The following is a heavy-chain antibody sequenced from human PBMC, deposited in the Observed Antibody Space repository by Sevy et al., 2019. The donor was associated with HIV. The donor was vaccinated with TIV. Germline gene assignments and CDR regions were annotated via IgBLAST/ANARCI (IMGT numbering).Heavy chain of an antibody. V-gene: IGHV4-38-2*02. CDR2: IYHSGST. CDR1: GYSISSGYY. CDR3: ARDEYPYYYDSSGYPLNAFDI. J-gene: IGHJ3*02. Sequence: SETLSLTCTVSGYSISSGYYWGWIRQPPGKGLEWIGSIYHSGSTYYNPSLKSRVTLSVDTSKNQFSLKLSSVTAADTAVYYCARDEYPYYYDSSGYPLNAFDIWGQGTMVTVSS. D-gene: IGHD3-22*01.